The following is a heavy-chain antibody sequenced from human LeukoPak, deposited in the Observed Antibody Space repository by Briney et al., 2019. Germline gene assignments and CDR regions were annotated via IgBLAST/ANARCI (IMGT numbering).Heavy chain of an antibody. J-gene: IGHJ6*02. V-gene: IGHV3-23*01. D-gene: IGHD2-2*01. CDR2: TSGSGGRT. CDR1: GFTFSNYA. Sequence: GGSLRLSCAASGFTFSNYAMTWVRQAPGKGLEWVSGTSGSGGRTNYADSVKGRFTISRDNSKNTLYLQMNSLRVEDTAVYYCARDRDQRTQFYYYYYGMDVWGQGTTVTVSS. CDR3: ARDRDQRTQFYYYYYGMDV.